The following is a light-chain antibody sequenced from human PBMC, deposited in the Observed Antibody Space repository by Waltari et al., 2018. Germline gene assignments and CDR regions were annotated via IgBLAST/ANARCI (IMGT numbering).Light chain of an antibody. CDR3: AAYTTSDTIV. V-gene: IGLV2-14*01. Sequence: QSALTQPASLSGSPGQSFTISCTGTSRDVGNYNYVSWYQHHPGKVPKVIIYEVSNRPAVMSSRSSGSMSGNTASQTISRRQADDEADYDCAAYTTSDTIVFGTGTGVTVL. CDR1: SRDVGNYNY. CDR2: EVS. J-gene: IGLJ1*01.